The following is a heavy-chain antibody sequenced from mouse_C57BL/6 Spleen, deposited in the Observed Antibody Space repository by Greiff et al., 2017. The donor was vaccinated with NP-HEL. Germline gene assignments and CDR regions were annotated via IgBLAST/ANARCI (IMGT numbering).Heavy chain of an antibody. CDR2: INPNNGGT. D-gene: IGHD2-3*01. J-gene: IGHJ2*01. CDR3: ARKGDGYYGYFDY. Sequence: EVQLQQSGPELVKPGASVKMSCKASGYTFTDYNMHWVKQSHGKSLEWIGYINPNNGGTSHNQKFKGKATLTVNKSSSTAYMELRSLTSEDSAVYYCARKGDGYYGYFDYWGQGTTLTVSS. CDR1: GYTFTDYN. V-gene: IGHV1-22*01.